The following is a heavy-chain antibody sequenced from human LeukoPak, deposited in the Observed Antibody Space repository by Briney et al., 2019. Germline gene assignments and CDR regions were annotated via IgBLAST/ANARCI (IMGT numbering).Heavy chain of an antibody. CDR1: GGSFSGYY. J-gene: IGHJ6*03. V-gene: IGHV4-34*01. CDR3: ARDRLATTDYYYYYMDV. CDR2: INHSGST. Sequence: SETLSLTCAVYGGSFSGYYWSWIRQPPGKGLEWIGEINHSGSTNYNPSLKSRVTISVDTSKNQFSLKLSSVTAADTAVYYCARDRLATTDYYYYYMDVWGKGTTVTVSS. D-gene: IGHD5-12*01.